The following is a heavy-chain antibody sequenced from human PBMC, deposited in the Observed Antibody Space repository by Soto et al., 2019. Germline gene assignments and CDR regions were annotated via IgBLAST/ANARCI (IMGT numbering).Heavy chain of an antibody. CDR3: AVPHTWSESWRGHDYVWGSYRHYGMDV. D-gene: IGHD3-16*02. CDR1: GGTFSSYA. Sequence: QVQLVQSGAEVKKPGSSVKVSCKASGGTFSSYAISWVRQAPGQGLEWMGGIIPIFGTANYAQKFQGRVTITADESTSTAYMELSSLRSEDTAVYYCAVPHTWSESWRGHDYVWGSYRHYGMDVWGQGTTVTVSS. CDR2: IIPIFGTA. V-gene: IGHV1-69*01. J-gene: IGHJ6*02.